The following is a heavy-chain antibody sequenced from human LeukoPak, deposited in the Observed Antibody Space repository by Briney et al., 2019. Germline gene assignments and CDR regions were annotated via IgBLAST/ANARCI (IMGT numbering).Heavy chain of an antibody. J-gene: IGHJ6*03. CDR2: IAGGDEST. Sequence: GGSLRLSCAISGFIFNTNGMNWVRQSPGKGLEWLATIAGGDESTYYADSVKGRFAISRDNSKNTVSLHMNSLRVEDTAVYYCARETGLELGYYYYYMDVWGKGTTVTVSS. CDR1: GFIFNTNG. V-gene: IGHV3-23*01. CDR3: ARETGLELGYYYYYMDV. D-gene: IGHD1-14*01.